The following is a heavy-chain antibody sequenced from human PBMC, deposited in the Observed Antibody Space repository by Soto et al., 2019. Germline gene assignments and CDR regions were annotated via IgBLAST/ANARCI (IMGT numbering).Heavy chain of an antibody. CDR2: ISAYNGNT. CDR3: ARGIRGYYDSSGYYTLHY. D-gene: IGHD3-22*01. J-gene: IGHJ4*02. V-gene: IGHV1-18*04. Sequence: ASVKVSCKACGDAFTIYGISWVRQAPGQGLEWMGWISAYNGNTNYAQKLQGRVTMTTDTSTSTAYMELRSLRSDDTAVYYCARGIRGYYDSSGYYTLHYWGQGTLVTVSS. CDR1: GDAFTIYG.